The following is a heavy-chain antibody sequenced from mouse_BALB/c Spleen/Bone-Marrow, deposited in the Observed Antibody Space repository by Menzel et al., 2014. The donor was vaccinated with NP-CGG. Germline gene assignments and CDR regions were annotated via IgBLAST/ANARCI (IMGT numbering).Heavy chain of an antibody. J-gene: IGHJ2*01. CDR2: ISSGGSST. Sequence: VQLKESGGGLVKPGGSLKLSCAASGFAFSSYDMSWVRQTPEKRLEWVAYISSGGSSTYYPDTVKGRFTISRDNAKNTLYLQRSSLKSEDTAMYYCAREVLRDYFDYWGQGTTLTVSS. CDR1: GFAFSSYD. D-gene: IGHD1-1*01. V-gene: IGHV5-12-1*01. CDR3: AREVLRDYFDY.